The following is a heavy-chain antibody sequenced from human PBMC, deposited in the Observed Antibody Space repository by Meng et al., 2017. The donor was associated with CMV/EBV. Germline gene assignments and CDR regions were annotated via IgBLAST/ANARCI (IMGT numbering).Heavy chain of an antibody. Sequence: SETLSLTCTVSGGAISSSSYYWGWIRQPPGKGLEWIGSIYYSRSTYYNPSLKSRVTISVDTSKNQFSLKLSSVTAADTAVYYCARVRCSSTSCYGDFDYWGQGTLVTVSS. J-gene: IGHJ4*02. V-gene: IGHV4-39*01. D-gene: IGHD2-2*01. CDR1: GGAISSSSYY. CDR2: IYYSRST. CDR3: ARVRCSSTSCYGDFDY.